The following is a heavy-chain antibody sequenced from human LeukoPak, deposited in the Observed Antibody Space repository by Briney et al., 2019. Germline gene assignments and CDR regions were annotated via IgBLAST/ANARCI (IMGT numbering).Heavy chain of an antibody. CDR2: IYPGDSDI. D-gene: IGHD3-10*01. CDR3: ARLLDGSGITSNTFDF. J-gene: IGHJ4*02. V-gene: IGHV5-51*01. Sequence: GESLKISCKASGYSCTTYWIGWVRQMPGGGLEWMGVIYPGDSDIRYSPSFQGQVTISADKSFNTAYLQWNSLKASDSALYYCARLLDGSGITSNTFDFWGQGTLVTVSS. CDR1: GYSCTTYW.